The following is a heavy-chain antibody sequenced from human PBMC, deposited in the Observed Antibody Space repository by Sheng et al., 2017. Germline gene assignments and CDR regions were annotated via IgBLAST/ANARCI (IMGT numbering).Heavy chain of an antibody. D-gene: IGHD2-21*01. J-gene: IGHJ2*01. V-gene: IGHV4-38-2*01. CDR1: GYSISSGYY. CDR2: IYHSGST. Sequence: QVQLQESGPGLVKPSETLSLTCAVSGYSISSGYYWGWIRQPPGKGLEWIGNIYHSGSTYYNPSLKSRVTISADTSKNQLSLKLSSVTAADTAVYYCARPDCGGDCPTGGNWYFDLWAVAPWSLS. CDR3: ARPDCGGDCPTGGNWYFDL.